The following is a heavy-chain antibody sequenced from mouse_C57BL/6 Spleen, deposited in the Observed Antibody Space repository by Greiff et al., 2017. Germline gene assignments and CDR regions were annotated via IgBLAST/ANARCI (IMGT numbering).Heavy chain of an antibody. Sequence: QVQLQQPGTELVKPGASVKLSCKASGYTFPSYWMHWVKQRPGQGLEWIGNINPSNGGTNYTEKFKSKATLTVDNSSSTAYMQLSSLPSEDTAVYYCARGRDWDGAMDYGGQGTSVTVSS. CDR3: ARGRDWDGAMDY. CDR2: INPSNGGT. CDR1: GYTFPSYW. D-gene: IGHD4-1*01. V-gene: IGHV1-53*01. J-gene: IGHJ4*01.